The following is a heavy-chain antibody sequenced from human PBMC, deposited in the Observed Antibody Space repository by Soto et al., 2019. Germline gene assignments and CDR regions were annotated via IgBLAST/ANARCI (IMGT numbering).Heavy chain of an antibody. V-gene: IGHV3-11*01. CDR2: ISSSGSTI. D-gene: IGHD1-20*01. Sequence: PGGSLRLSCAASGFTFSDYYMSWIRQAPGKGLEWVSYISSSGSTIYYADSVKGRFTISRDNAKNSLYLQMNSLRAEDTAVYYCARDSGPNWNYYYYMDVWGKGTTVTVSS. CDR3: ARDSGPNWNYYYYMDV. J-gene: IGHJ6*03. CDR1: GFTFSDYY.